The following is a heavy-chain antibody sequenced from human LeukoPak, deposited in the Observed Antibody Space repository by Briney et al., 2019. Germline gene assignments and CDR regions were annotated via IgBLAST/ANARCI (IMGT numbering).Heavy chain of an antibody. CDR1: GFTVSSNY. J-gene: IGHJ5*02. D-gene: IGHD3-22*01. Sequence: GGSLRLSCAASGFTVSSNYMSWVRQAPGKGLEWVSVIYSGGSTHYADSEKGRFTISRDNSKNTLYLQMNSLRAEDTAVYYCARLVQLWSYYYDSSAPNWFDPWGQGTLVTVSS. V-gene: IGHV3-53*01. CDR2: IYSGGST. CDR3: ARLVQLWSYYYDSSAPNWFDP.